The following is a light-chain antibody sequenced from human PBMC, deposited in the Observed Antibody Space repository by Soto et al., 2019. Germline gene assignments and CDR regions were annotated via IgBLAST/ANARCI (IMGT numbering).Light chain of an antibody. Sequence: QSALTPPRSVSGSPGPSVSISCAATSSYVGGYNSISWYQQHPGKAPRLMIYDVNVRPSGVPHRFSGSRSGNTASLTTSGLQAEDEAEYDCCSYAGTDTHYVFGTGTKVTVL. V-gene: IGLV2-11*01. CDR3: CSYAGTDTHYV. J-gene: IGLJ1*01. CDR2: DVN. CDR1: SSYVGGYNS.